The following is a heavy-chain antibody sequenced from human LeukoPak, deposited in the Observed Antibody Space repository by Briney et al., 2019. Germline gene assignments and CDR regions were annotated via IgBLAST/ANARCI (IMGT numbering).Heavy chain of an antibody. Sequence: AGSLRLSCAASGFTFSSYAMHWVRQAPGKGLEYVLAISSNGGSTYYANSVKGRFTISRVNSKITLYLQMGSFRAEDRAVQYSTRDSSGWSYYFDYWGQGTLVTVSS. CDR1: GFTFSSYA. CDR2: ISSNGGST. CDR3: TRDSSGWSYYFDY. D-gene: IGHD6-19*01. V-gene: IGHV3-64*01. J-gene: IGHJ4*02.